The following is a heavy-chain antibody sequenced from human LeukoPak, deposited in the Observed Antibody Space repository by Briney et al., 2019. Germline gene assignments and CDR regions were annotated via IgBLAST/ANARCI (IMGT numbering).Heavy chain of an antibody. CDR1: RDTFTSYD. V-gene: IGHV1-8*01. D-gene: IGHD3-22*01. CDR3: ARVAYYYDSSGYYFYNWFDP. CDR2: MNPNSGNT. Sequence: ASVKVSCKTSRDTFTSYDINWVRQATGQGLEWMGWMNPNSGNTGYAQKFQGRVTMTRNTSISTAYMELSSLRSEDTAVYYCARVAYYYDSSGYYFYNWFDPWGQGTLVTVSS. J-gene: IGHJ5*02.